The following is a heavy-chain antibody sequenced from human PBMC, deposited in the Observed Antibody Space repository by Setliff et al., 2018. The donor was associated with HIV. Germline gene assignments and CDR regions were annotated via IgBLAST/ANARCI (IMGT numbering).Heavy chain of an antibody. D-gene: IGHD3-10*01. J-gene: IGHJ4*02. V-gene: IGHV3-15*01. CDR3: TTDLGIWFGELLPFDY. Sequence: GGSLRLSCAPSGFTFINAWMTWVRQAPGKGLEWVGRIKSKTDGGTTDYAAPVKGRFTISRHDSKNTLYLQMNGLKTEDTAVYYCTTDLGIWFGELLPFDYWGQGTLVTVSS. CDR2: IKSKTDGGTT. CDR1: GFTFINAW.